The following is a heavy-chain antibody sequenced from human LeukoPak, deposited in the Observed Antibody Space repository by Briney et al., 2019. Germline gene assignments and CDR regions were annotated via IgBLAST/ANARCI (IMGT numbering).Heavy chain of an antibody. CDR3: ARGLHSGPDY. CDR2: IYTNDYT. V-gene: IGHV3-53*01. Sequence: GESLRLSCAASGFTVSSYYMTWVRQAPRKGLEWVSVIYTNDYTFYAASLRGRFTISRDISKNTLHLQMHSLSAEDTDVYFCARGLHSGPDYWGQGTLVTVSS. CDR1: GFTVSSYY. J-gene: IGHJ4*02. D-gene: IGHD3/OR15-3a*01.